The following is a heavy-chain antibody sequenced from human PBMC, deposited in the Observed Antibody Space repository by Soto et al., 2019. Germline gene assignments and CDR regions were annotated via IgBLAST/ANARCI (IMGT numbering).Heavy chain of an antibody. J-gene: IGHJ4*02. Sequence: ASVKVSCKASGYTLTGYYMHWVRQAPGQGLEWMGWINPNSGGTNYAQKFQGRVTMTRDTSISTAYMELSRLRSDDTAVYYCAREAYYYDSSGYNYAVYYFDYWGQGTLVTVSS. CDR3: AREAYYYDSSGYNYAVYYFDY. V-gene: IGHV1-2*02. CDR2: INPNSGGT. D-gene: IGHD3-22*01. CDR1: GYTLTGYY.